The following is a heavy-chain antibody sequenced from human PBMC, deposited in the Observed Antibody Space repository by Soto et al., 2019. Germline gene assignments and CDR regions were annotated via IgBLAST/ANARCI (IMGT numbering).Heavy chain of an antibody. Sequence: SSETLSLTCTVSGGSISSGGYYWSWIRQHPGKGLEWIGYIYYSGSTYYNPSLKSRVTISVDTSKNQFSLKLSSVTAADTAVYYCARDLEQQLQHWFDPWGQGTLVTVSS. CDR3: ARDLEQQLQHWFDP. J-gene: IGHJ5*02. D-gene: IGHD6-13*01. CDR2: IYYSGST. CDR1: GGSISSGGYY. V-gene: IGHV4-31*03.